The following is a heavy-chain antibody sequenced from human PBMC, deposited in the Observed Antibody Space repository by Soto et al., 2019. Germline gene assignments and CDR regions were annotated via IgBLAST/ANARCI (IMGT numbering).Heavy chain of an antibody. Sequence: SETLSLTCTVSGGSISSGDYYWSWIRQPPGKGLEWIGYIYYSGSTYYNPSLKSRVTISVDTSKNQFSLKLSSVTAADTAVYYCARGSSGYRYFDYWGQGTLVAVSS. CDR2: IYYSGST. CDR1: GGSISSGDYY. CDR3: ARGSSGYRYFDY. J-gene: IGHJ4*02. V-gene: IGHV4-30-4*01. D-gene: IGHD3-22*01.